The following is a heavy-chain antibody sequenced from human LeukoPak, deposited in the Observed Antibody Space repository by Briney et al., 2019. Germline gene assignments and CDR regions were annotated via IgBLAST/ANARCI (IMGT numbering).Heavy chain of an antibody. V-gene: IGHV3-43*02. CDR1: GFTFDDYA. CDR3: AKADTYWNYNPCLDY. J-gene: IGHJ4*02. D-gene: IGHD1-7*01. CDR2: ISGDGGST. Sequence: QAGGSLRPSCAASGFTFDDYAMHWVRQAPGKGLEWVSLISGDGGSTYYADSVKGRFTISRDNSKNSLYLQMNSLRTEDTALYYCAKADTYWNYNPCLDYWGQGTLVAVSS.